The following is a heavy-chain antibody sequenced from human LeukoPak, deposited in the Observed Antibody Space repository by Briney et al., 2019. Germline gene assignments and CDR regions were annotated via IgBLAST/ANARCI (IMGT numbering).Heavy chain of an antibody. J-gene: IGHJ4*02. CDR3: ARDVYGDYAIDY. Sequence: PGGSLRLSCAAPGFTFSSYSMNWVRQAPGKGLEWVSYISGTSSPRYYADSVKGRFTITRDNAKNSLYLQMNSLRAEDTAVYYCARDVYGDYAIDYWGQGTLVTVSS. CDR2: ISGTSSPR. D-gene: IGHD4-17*01. CDR1: GFTFSSYS. V-gene: IGHV3-48*04.